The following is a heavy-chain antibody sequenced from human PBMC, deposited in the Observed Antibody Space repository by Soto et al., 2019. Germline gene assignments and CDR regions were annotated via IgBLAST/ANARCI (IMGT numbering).Heavy chain of an antibody. CDR3: ARDPRWERSGYSRPGAGYFEL. CDR2: IIPIFGTA. V-gene: IGHV1-69*12. D-gene: IGHD3-3*01. CDR1: GGTFSSYG. Sequence: QVQLVQSGAEVKKPGSSVKVSCKASGGTFSSYGISWVRQAPGQGLEWMGGIIPIFGTADYAQKFQDRLTITADESTGTAYMELSSLRSEDTAVYYCARDPRWERSGYSRPGAGYFELWGRGTLVTVSS. J-gene: IGHJ2*01.